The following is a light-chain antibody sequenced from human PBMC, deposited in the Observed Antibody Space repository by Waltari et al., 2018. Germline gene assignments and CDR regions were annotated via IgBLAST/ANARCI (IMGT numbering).Light chain of an antibody. CDR1: AFPKQF. CDR2: KDT. CDR3: QSADISGTYVV. Sequence: SYELTQPPSVSVSPGQTARITCSGDAFPKQFAYWYQQKPGQAPALLMKKDTERPSGIPERFSGSSSGTTVTLTISGVQAEDEADYYCQSADISGTYVVFGGGTKLTVL. V-gene: IGLV3-25*03. J-gene: IGLJ2*01.